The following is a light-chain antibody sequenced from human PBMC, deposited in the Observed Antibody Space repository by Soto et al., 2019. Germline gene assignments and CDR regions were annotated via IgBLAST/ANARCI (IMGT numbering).Light chain of an antibody. J-gene: IGKJ4*01. V-gene: IGKV3-15*01. CDR2: GAS. CDR3: QQYNIWPLT. CDR1: QSVSTN. Sequence: IVMAQAPSTLSVSPGERATLSCRASQSVSTNLAWYQQTPGRPPRLLIYGASTRAPGVPARFSGTGSGTEFTLTIGSLQSEDSAVYFCQQYNIWPLTFGGGSKVDI.